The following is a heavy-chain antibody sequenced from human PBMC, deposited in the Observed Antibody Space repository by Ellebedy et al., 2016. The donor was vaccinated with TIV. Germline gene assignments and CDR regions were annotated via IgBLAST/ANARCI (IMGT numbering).Heavy chain of an antibody. V-gene: IGHV3-72*01. CDR1: GFTFADPN. J-gene: IGHJ4*02. CDR3: TRGGVGVPPFEC. Sequence: GESLKISCAASGFTFADPNIGWVRQVPGKGLEWLARSRNKARGYTTQYAASGKGRSTITRDESTTLVYLKMNSLQREDTAVYYCTRGGVGVPPFECWGQGTLVTVSS. CDR2: SRNKARGYTT. D-gene: IGHD1-26*01.